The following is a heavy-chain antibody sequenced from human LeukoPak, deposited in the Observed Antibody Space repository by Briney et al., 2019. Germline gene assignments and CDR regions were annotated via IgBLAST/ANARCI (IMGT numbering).Heavy chain of an antibody. CDR2: ISSSSSTM. V-gene: IGHV3-48*02. J-gene: IGHJ4*02. CDR3: ASGPFRTRPNWETLDY. D-gene: IGHD7-27*01. Sequence: GGSLRLSCAASGFTFSSYSMNWVRQAPGKGLEWVSYISSSSSTMYYADSVKGRFTISRDTAKNSLYLQVNSLRDEDTAVYYCASGPFRTRPNWETLDYWGQGTLVTVSS. CDR1: GFTFSSYS.